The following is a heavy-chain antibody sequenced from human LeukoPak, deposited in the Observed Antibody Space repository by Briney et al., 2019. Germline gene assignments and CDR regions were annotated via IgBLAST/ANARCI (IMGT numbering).Heavy chain of an antibody. CDR2: INYSGST. D-gene: IGHD2-2*01. CDR3: AGEGAAPMYYYYMDV. CDR1: GGSISSYY. V-gene: IGHV4-59*01. J-gene: IGHJ6*03. Sequence: SETLSLTCTVSGGSISSYYWSWIRQPPGKGLEWIGYINYSGSTNYNPSLKSRVTISLDTSKNQFSLKLNSVTAADTAVYYCAGEGAAPMYYYYMDVWGKGTTVTVSS.